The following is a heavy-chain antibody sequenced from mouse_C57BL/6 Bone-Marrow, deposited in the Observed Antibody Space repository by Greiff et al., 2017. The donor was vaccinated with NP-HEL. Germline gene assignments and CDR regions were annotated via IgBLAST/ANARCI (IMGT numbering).Heavy chain of an antibody. CDR1: GFTFSSYA. Sequence: EVQRVESGGGLVKPGGSLKLSCAASGFTFSSYAMSWVRQTPEKRLEWVATISDGGSYTYYPDNVKGRFTISRDNAKNNLYLQMSHLKSEDTAMYYCARGSDYFFAYWGQGTLVTVSA. J-gene: IGHJ3*01. CDR2: ISDGGSYT. CDR3: ARGSDYFFAY. D-gene: IGHD2-4*01. V-gene: IGHV5-4*01.